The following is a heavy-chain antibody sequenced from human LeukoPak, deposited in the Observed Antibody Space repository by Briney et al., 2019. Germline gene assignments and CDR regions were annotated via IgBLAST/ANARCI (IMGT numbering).Heavy chain of an antibody. D-gene: IGHD6-19*01. Sequence: PGGSLRLSCAASGFTFSSYAMSWVRQAPGKGLEWVSVISGSGDRTYYADSVRGRFTISRDNSKNTPYLQVNSLRAEDTAGYYCAKVGGTSGWLVPLDCWGQGTLVTVSS. CDR3: AKVGGTSGWLVPLDC. V-gene: IGHV3-23*01. J-gene: IGHJ4*02. CDR2: ISGSGDRT. CDR1: GFTFSSYA.